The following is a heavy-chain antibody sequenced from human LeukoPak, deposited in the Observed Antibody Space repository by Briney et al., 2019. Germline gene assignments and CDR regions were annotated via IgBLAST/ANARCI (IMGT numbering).Heavy chain of an antibody. V-gene: IGHV3-30*14. J-gene: IGHJ4*02. D-gene: IGHD2-15*01. CDR2: ISYDGSNK. CDR1: GFTFSSYV. Sequence: GGSLRLSCAASGFTFSSYVMHWVRQAPGKGLEWVAVISYDGSNKYYVDSVKGRFTISRDNSKNTLYLQMNSLRAEDTAVYYCARSPLGYCSGGSCYDWGQGTLVTVSS. CDR3: ARSPLGYCSGGSCYD.